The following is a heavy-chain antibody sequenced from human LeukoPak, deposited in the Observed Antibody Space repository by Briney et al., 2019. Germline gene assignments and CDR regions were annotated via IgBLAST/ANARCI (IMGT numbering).Heavy chain of an antibody. V-gene: IGHV3-53*01. CDR1: GGSISSYY. J-gene: IGHJ3*02. D-gene: IGHD5-24*01. CDR2: IYSGGST. Sequence: ETLSLTCTVSGGSISSYYWSWIRQPPGKGLEWVSVIYSGGSTYYADSVKGRFTISRDNSKNTLYLQMNSLRAEDTAVYYCMRWLQDDAFDIWGQGTMVTVSS. CDR3: MRWLQDDAFDI.